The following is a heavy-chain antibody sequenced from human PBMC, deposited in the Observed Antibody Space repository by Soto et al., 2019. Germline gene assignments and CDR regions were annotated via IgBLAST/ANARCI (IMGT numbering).Heavy chain of an antibody. J-gene: IGHJ6*02. D-gene: IGHD6-6*01. Sequence: QVQLVESGGGVVQPGRSLRLSCAASGFTFSSYAMHWVRQAPGKGLEWVAVISYDGSNKYYADSVKGRFTISRDNSKNALNLQMNSLRAEDTAVYYCAREEYSSSSLGYYYYGMDVWGQGTTVTVSS. CDR3: AREEYSSSSLGYYYYGMDV. CDR2: ISYDGSNK. V-gene: IGHV3-30-3*01. CDR1: GFTFSSYA.